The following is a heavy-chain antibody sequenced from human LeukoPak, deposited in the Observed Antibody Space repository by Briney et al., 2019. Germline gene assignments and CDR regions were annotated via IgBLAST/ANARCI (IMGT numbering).Heavy chain of an antibody. Sequence: PGGSLRLSCAASGFTFSNHWMSWVRQAPGHGLEWVANIKQDGSEKYYVDSVKGRLTISRDNAKNSLYLQMNSLRAEDTAVYYCARDHFYYYDSSGYYPVGDYWGQGILVSVSS. V-gene: IGHV3-7*01. J-gene: IGHJ4*02. CDR3: ARDHFYYYDSSGYYPVGDY. CDR1: GFTFSNHW. CDR2: IKQDGSEK. D-gene: IGHD3-22*01.